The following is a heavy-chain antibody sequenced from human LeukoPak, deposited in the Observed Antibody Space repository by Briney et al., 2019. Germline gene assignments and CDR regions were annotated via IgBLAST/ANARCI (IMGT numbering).Heavy chain of an antibody. CDR3: AREYEDDWLPLRGMDV. V-gene: IGHV3-30*01. Sequence: DSVKGRFTISRDNSKNTLYLQMNSLRAEDTAVYYCAREYEDDWLPLRGMDVWGQGTTVTVSS. D-gene: IGHD3-9*01. J-gene: IGHJ6*02.